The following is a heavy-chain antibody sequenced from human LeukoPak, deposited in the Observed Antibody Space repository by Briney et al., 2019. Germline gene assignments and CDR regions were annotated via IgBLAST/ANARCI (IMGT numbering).Heavy chain of an antibody. CDR3: ARGYCSSTSCYGYYYYGMDV. Sequence: GGSLRLSCAASGFTFSSYSMNWVRQAPGKGLEWVSSISSSSSYIHYADSVKGRFTISRDNAKNSLYLQMNSLRAEDTAVYYCARGYCSSTSCYGYYYYGMDVWGQGTTVTVSS. D-gene: IGHD2-2*01. CDR1: GFTFSSYS. V-gene: IGHV3-21*01. J-gene: IGHJ6*02. CDR2: ISSSSSYI.